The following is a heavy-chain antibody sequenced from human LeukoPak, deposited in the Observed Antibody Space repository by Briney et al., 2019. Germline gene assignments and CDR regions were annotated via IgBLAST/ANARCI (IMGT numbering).Heavy chain of an antibody. V-gene: IGHV3-23*01. CDR2: ISGGGGST. Sequence: PGGSLRLSCAASGFTFSSCAMSWVRQAPGKGLEWVSAISGGGGSTYYADSVKGRFTISRDNSKNTLYLQMNSLRAEDTAVYYCAKMAPLYHYDSSGYPIVRPFDYWGQGTLVTVSS. D-gene: IGHD3-22*01. CDR1: GFTFSSCA. J-gene: IGHJ4*02. CDR3: AKMAPLYHYDSSGYPIVRPFDY.